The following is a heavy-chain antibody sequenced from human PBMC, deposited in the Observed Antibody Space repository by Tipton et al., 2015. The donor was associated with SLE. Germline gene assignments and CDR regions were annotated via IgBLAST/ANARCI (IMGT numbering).Heavy chain of an antibody. CDR1: GFTFSSYA. CDR3: AKDWLRYCSSTSCYNYFVH. J-gene: IGHJ4*02. CDR2: ISSNGGST. Sequence: SLRLSCSASGFTFSSYAMHWVRQAPGQGLEYVSAISSNGGSTYYADSVKGRFTISRDNSKNTLCLQMNSLRAEDTAVYYCAKDWLRYCSSTSCYNYFVHCGQGPLVTVAS. V-gene: IGHV3-64*04. D-gene: IGHD2-2*02.